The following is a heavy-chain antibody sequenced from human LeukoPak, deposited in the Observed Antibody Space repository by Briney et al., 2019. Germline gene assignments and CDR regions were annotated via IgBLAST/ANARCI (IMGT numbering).Heavy chain of an antibody. Sequence: PGGSLRLFRAASGFTFTSYIMNWVRQAPGKGLEWVSAISGSGGSTYYADSVKGRFTISRDNSKNTLYLQMNSLRAEDTAVYYCARNHPLQEWPLFFDYWGQGTLVTVSS. CDR2: ISGSGGST. J-gene: IGHJ4*02. CDR1: GFTFTSYI. CDR3: ARNHPLQEWPLFFDY. V-gene: IGHV3-23*01. D-gene: IGHD3-3*01.